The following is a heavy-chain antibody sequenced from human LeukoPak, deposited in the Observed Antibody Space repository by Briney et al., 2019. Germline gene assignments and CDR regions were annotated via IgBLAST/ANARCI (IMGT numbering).Heavy chain of an antibody. CDR1: GFTFSSYA. V-gene: IGHV3-23*01. J-gene: IGHJ4*02. Sequence: SGGSLRLSCAASGFTFSSYAMSWVRQAPGKGLEWVSSIGGSGGSTYYADSVKGRFTISRDNSKNTLYLQMNRLRAEDTAVYYCAKVETAAAATLRGFDYWGQGTLVTVSS. CDR2: IGGSGGST. D-gene: IGHD6-13*01. CDR3: AKVETAAAATLRGFDY.